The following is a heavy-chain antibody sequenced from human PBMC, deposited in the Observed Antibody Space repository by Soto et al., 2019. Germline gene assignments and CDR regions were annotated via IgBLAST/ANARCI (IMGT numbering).Heavy chain of an antibody. CDR1: GGSISTDGYY. CDR3: ARDPTP. Sequence: SETLSLTCTVSGGSISTDGYYWSRIRQHPGKGLEWIGYIYYSGSTYYNPSLKSRVTISVDTSKNQSSLKLSSVTAADTGVYYCARDPTPWGQGTLVTVS. J-gene: IGHJ5*02. CDR2: IYYSGST. V-gene: IGHV4-31*03.